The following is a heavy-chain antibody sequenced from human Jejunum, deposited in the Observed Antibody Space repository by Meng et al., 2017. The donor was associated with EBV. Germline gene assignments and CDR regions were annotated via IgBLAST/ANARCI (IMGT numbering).Heavy chain of an antibody. V-gene: IGHV4-39*01. Sequence: HLQLQESGPGLVKPSETLSLTCTVSGGSISSSSYYCGWIRQPPGKGLEWIGTYYNSGSTYYNPSLKSRVTISVDTSKNQFSLKLISVTAADTAAYYCARQGPSGRTFDYWGQGTLVTVSS. J-gene: IGHJ4*02. D-gene: IGHD1-26*01. CDR1: GGSISSSSYY. CDR3: ARQGPSGRTFDY. CDR2: YYNSGST.